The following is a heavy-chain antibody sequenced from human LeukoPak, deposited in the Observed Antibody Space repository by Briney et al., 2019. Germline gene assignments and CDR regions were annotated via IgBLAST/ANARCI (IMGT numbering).Heavy chain of an antibody. V-gene: IGHV3-11*01. Sequence: GGSLRLSCAASGFTFSDFYMGWIRQAPGKGLECISYISISGSTIFYADSVKGRFTISRDDAKSSLYLQMNSLRAEDTAVYYCARDSRTAMVDYWGQGTLVTVSS. CDR2: ISISGSTI. J-gene: IGHJ4*02. CDR3: ARDSRTAMVDY. CDR1: GFTFSDFY. D-gene: IGHD5-18*01.